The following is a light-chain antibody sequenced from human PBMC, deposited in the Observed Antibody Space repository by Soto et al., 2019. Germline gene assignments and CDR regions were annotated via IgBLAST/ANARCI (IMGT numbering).Light chain of an antibody. CDR2: EVS. Sequence: QSALTQPASVSGSPGQSITISCTGTSSDVGGYNYVSWYQQHPGTAPKLMIYEVSNRPSGVSDRFSGSRSGNTASLTISGLQAEDESDYYCISYTSSSTWVFGGGTHLTVL. V-gene: IGLV2-14*01. CDR3: ISYTSSSTWV. J-gene: IGLJ7*01. CDR1: SSDVGGYNY.